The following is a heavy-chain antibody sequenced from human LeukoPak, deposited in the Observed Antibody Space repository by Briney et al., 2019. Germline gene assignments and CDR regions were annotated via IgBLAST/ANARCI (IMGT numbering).Heavy chain of an antibody. CDR3: AKARQSLVGATVFDF. Sequence: PGGSLRLSCAASGFTFSSSSMNWVRQAPGKGLEWVSSISSSSSYIYYADSVKGRFTISRDNAKNSLYLQMNSLRAEDTAVYYCAKARQSLVGATVFDFWGQGTLITVSS. CDR2: ISSSSSYI. J-gene: IGHJ4*02. CDR1: GFTFSSSS. V-gene: IGHV3-21*01. D-gene: IGHD1-26*01.